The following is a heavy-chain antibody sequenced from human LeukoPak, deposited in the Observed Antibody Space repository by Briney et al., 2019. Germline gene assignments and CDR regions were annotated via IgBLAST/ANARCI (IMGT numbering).Heavy chain of an antibody. V-gene: IGHV4-34*01. Sequence: SETPSLTCAVYGGSFSGYYWSWIRQPPGKGLEWIGEINHSGSTNYNPSLKSRVTISVDTSKNQFSLKLSSVTAADTAVYYCARGSISSWYDYWGQGTLVTVSS. D-gene: IGHD6-13*01. CDR3: ARGSISSWYDY. J-gene: IGHJ4*02. CDR2: INHSGST. CDR1: GGSFSGYY.